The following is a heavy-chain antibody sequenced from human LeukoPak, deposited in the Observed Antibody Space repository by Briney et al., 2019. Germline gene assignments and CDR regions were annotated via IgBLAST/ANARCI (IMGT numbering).Heavy chain of an antibody. CDR2: ISYDGSNK. D-gene: IGHD4-17*01. CDR1: GFTFSIYG. CDR3: VGDTVTTPNY. Sequence: PGGSLRLSCAASGFTFSIYGMHWVRQAPGKGLEWVAVISYDGSNKYFTDSVKGRFTISRDNSKNTLYLQMNSLGPEDTAVYYCVGDTVTTPNYWGQGTLVTVSS. J-gene: IGHJ4*02. V-gene: IGHV3-30*03.